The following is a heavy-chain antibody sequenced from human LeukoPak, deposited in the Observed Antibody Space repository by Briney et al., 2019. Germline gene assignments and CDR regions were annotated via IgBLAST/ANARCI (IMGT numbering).Heavy chain of an antibody. CDR3: ARGNILTAYYNDY. CDR1: GYTFTNYY. V-gene: IGHV1-46*01. J-gene: IGHJ4*02. D-gene: IGHD3-9*01. Sequence: ASVKVSCKASGYTFTNYYMHWVRQAPGQGLEWMGVINPSGGSTDFPQGFQGRVTLTRDKSTSTVYMELSSLRSEDTAVYYCARGNILTAYYNDYWGQGTLVTVSS. CDR2: INPSGGST.